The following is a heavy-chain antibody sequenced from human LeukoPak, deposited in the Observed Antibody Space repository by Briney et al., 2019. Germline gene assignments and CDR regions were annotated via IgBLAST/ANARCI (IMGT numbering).Heavy chain of an antibody. J-gene: IGHJ6*02. CDR3: ARSQRRSYYGMDV. CDR2: ISSSGSTM. V-gene: IGHV3-48*03. Sequence: GGSLRLSCAASGFTFSSYEMNWVRQAPGKGLEWVSYISSSGSTMYYADSVKGRFTISRDNAKNSLYLQMNSLRAEDTAVYYCARSQRRSYYGMDVWGQGTTVTVSS. D-gene: IGHD1-1*01. CDR1: GFTFSSYE.